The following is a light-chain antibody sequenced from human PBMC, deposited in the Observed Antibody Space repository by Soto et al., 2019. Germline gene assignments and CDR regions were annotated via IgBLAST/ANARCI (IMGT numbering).Light chain of an antibody. Sequence: DIQMPQSPSSLSTSVEDRVIITCRASQSISNHLNWYQQKPGKAPKLLIFAASSLQSGVPSRFSGSRSWPDFTLTISSLQPEDFATYYCQQSYSSPPTFGQGTKVEIK. CDR3: QQSYSSPPT. CDR2: AAS. V-gene: IGKV1-39*01. J-gene: IGKJ1*01. CDR1: QSISNH.